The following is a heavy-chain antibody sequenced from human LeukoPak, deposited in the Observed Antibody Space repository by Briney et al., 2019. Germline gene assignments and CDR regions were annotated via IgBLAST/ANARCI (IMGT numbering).Heavy chain of an antibody. CDR2: ISWNSGSI. V-gene: IGHV3-9*01. D-gene: IGHD3-10*01. CDR3: AKKPPYYYGSGSYYGMDV. Sequence: PGGSLRLSCAASGFTFDDYAMHWVRQAPGKGLEWVSGISWNSGSIGYADSVKGRFTISRDNSKNTLYLQMNSLRAEDTAVYYCAKKPPYYYGSGSYYGMDVWGQGTTVTVSS. CDR1: GFTFDDYA. J-gene: IGHJ6*02.